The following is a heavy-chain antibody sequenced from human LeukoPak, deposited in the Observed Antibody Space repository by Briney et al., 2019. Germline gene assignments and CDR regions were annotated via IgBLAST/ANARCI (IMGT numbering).Heavy chain of an antibody. CDR3: ARVGSGSYPSLGYMDV. CDR1: GLTFSNCH. D-gene: IGHD3-10*01. V-gene: IGHV3-48*01. J-gene: IGHJ6*03. Sequence: GGSLRLSCAASGLTFSNCHMNWVRQAPGKGLQWISYISSDSVTIYYADSVEGRFTTSRDNAKKSLDLQMKSLRAEDTAVYYCARVGSGSYPSLGYMDVWGKGTTVTVSS. CDR2: ISSDSVTI.